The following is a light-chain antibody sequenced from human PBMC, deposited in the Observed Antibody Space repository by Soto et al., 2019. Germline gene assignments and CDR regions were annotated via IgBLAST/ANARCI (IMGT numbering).Light chain of an antibody. V-gene: IGKV1-39*01. CDR1: QSISNL. Sequence: DIQMTQSPSSLSASLGDRVTITCRACQSISNLLNWVQHKPGNAPKVLISAASTLQSGVPPRFSGSESGTDFTLTISSLQPEDSASYYCQQYYNSVLTFGGGTKVEIK. CDR2: AAS. CDR3: QQYYNSVLT. J-gene: IGKJ4*01.